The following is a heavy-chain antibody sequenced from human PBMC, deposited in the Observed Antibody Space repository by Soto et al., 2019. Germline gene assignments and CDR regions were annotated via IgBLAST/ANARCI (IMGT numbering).Heavy chain of an antibody. CDR3: ARAYDSSWYYFDY. CDR2: ISAYNGNT. D-gene: IGHD6-13*01. Sequence: ASVKVSCKASGYTFTNFGISWVRQAPGQGLEWMGWISAYNGNTNYAQNFQGRVTMTTDTSTSTAYMELSSLRSDDTGVYYCARAYDSSWYYFDYWGQGTLVTVSS. V-gene: IGHV1-18*01. J-gene: IGHJ4*02. CDR1: GYTFTNFG.